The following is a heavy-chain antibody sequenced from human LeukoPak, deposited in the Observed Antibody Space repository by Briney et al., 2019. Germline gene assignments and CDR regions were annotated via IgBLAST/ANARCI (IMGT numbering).Heavy chain of an antibody. CDR1: GIAFSPYL. CDR3: ARDGGTSGYDLLDY. J-gene: IGHJ4*02. Sequence: GGSLRLSCAASGIAFSPYLMNWVRQAPGRGLEGVATINQRGSEEYYVDSVKGRFTISRDNAENSVYLQMNSLRAEDTAVYYCARDGGTSGYDLLDYWGQGTLVTVSS. D-gene: IGHD5-12*01. V-gene: IGHV3-7*01. CDR2: INQRGSEE.